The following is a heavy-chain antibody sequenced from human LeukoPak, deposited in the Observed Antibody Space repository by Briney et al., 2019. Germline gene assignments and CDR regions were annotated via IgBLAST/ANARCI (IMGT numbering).Heavy chain of an antibody. CDR2: ITSRGEGT. CDR1: EFTFSIYA. CDR3: TRDRPNYYGSDGHYYRRNDDY. V-gene: IGHV3-23*01. J-gene: IGHJ4*02. D-gene: IGHD3-22*01. Sequence: PGGSLRLSCAASEFTFSIYAMSWVRQAPGKGLEWVSSITSRGEGTWYAGSVKGRFTISRDNSKNTLYLQMNSLRAEDTAVYYCTRDRPNYYGSDGHYYRRNDDYWGQGTLVTVSS.